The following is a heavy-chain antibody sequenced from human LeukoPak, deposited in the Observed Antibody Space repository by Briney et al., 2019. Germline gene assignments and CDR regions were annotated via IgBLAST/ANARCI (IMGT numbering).Heavy chain of an antibody. CDR1: GITFSTYA. J-gene: IGHJ4*02. CDR2: ISGSAAST. CDR3: ARDREYSSSYFDY. D-gene: IGHD6-6*01. V-gene: IGHV3-23*01. Sequence: PGGSLRLSCAASGITFSTYAMNWVRQAPGKGLEWVSVISGSAASTSYADSVKGRFTISRDNSRNTLYLQMNSLRAEDTAVYYCARDREYSSSYFDYWGQGTLVTVSS.